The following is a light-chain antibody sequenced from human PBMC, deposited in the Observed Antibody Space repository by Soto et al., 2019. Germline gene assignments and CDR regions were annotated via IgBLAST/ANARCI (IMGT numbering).Light chain of an antibody. V-gene: IGKV3-20*01. CDR1: QSVSSSY. CDR2: GAS. CDR3: QQYCSSTLT. J-gene: IGKJ4*01. Sequence: EIVLTQSPGTLSLSPGERATLSCRASQSVSSSYLAWYQQKHGKAPRLLIYGASSRATGIPYRFSCSGSGIVFTFTISRLESEDFALYYCQQYCSSTLTFGGGTKV.